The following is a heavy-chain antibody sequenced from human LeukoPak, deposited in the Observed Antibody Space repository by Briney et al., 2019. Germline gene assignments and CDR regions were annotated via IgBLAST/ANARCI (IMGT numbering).Heavy chain of an antibody. Sequence: SETLSLTFTVSGGSISSYYWSWIRPPPGKGLEWIGYIYYSGSTNYNPSLKSRVTISVDTSKNQFSLKLSSVTAADTAVYYCARHQHSVVVITTEVAFDIWGQGTMVTVSS. CDR1: GGSISSYY. CDR3: ARHQHSVVVITTEVAFDI. J-gene: IGHJ3*02. CDR2: IYYSGST. D-gene: IGHD3-22*01. V-gene: IGHV4-59*08.